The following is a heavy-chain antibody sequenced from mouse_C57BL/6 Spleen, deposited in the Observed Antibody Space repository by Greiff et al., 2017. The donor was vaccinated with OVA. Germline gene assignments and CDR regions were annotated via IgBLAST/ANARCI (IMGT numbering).Heavy chain of an antibody. V-gene: IGHV1-50*01. Sequence: VQLQQPGAELVKPGASVKLSCKASGYTFTSYWMQWVKQRPGQGLEWIGEIDPSDSYTNYNQKFKGKATLTVDTSSSTAYSQLSSLTSEDSAVYYCARATTVVAPDYWGQGTTLTVSS. J-gene: IGHJ2*01. CDR1: GYTFTSYW. D-gene: IGHD1-1*01. CDR3: ARATTVVAPDY. CDR2: IDPSDSYT.